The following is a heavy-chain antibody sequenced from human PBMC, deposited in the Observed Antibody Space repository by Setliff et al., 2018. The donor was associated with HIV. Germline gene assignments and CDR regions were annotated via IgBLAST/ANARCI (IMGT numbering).Heavy chain of an antibody. CDR2: INPSGGST. CDR3: VRDRGDATIFSWGHYFDY. CDR1: GYTFTSYY. Sequence: GASVKVSCKASGYTFTSYYMHWVRQAPGQGLEWMGIINPSGGSTSYAQRFQGRVTMTRDTSTSTVYMELSSLRSEGTAVYFCVRDRGDATIFSWGHYFDYWGPGTQVTVSS. V-gene: IGHV1-46*01. D-gene: IGHD3-3*01. J-gene: IGHJ4*02.